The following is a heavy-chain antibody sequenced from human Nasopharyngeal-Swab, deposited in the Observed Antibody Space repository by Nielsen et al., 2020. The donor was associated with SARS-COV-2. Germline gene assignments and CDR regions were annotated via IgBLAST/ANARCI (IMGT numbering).Heavy chain of an antibody. Sequence: WIRQPPGKGLEWIGEINHSGSTNYNPSLKSRVTISVDTSKNQFSLKLGSVTAADTAVYYCARVLIGTPAYGSGTIDYWGQGTLVTVSS. J-gene: IGHJ4*02. D-gene: IGHD3-10*01. CDR2: INHSGST. V-gene: IGHV4-34*01. CDR3: ARVLIGTPAYGSGTIDY.